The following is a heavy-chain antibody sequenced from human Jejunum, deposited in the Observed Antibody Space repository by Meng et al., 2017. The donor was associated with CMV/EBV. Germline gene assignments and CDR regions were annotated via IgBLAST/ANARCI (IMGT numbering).Heavy chain of an antibody. CDR3: AREVSGDFI. Sequence: SCGVSGISFSNAWMDWFRQTPGKGLEWVGRIKTKAHGETTDYAAPVKGRFTVSRDDFQNKIFLQMNSLRTEDTAVYFCAREVSGDFIWGQGTLVTVSS. J-gene: IGHJ4*02. CDR2: IKTKAHGETT. D-gene: IGHD3-10*02. V-gene: IGHV3-15*07. CDR1: GISFSNAW.